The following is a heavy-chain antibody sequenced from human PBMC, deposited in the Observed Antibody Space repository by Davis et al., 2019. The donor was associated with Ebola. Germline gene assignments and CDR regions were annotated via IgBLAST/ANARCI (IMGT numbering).Heavy chain of an antibody. V-gene: IGHV4-39*01. Sequence: PGGSLRLSCTVSGGSISSSSYYWGWIRQPPGKGLECIGSIYYSGSTYYNPSLKSRVTISVDTSKNQFSLKLSSVTAADTAVYYCARHSQYGAVGYWGQGTLVTVSS. J-gene: IGHJ4*02. D-gene: IGHD4-17*01. CDR1: GGSISSSSYY. CDR2: IYYSGST. CDR3: ARHSQYGAVGY.